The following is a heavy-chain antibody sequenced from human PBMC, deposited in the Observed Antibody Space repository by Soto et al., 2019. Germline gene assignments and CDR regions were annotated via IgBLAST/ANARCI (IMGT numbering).Heavy chain of an antibody. CDR1: GGSISSYY. V-gene: IGHV4-59*01. CDR3: ARGYCSSTICYIWDNWFDP. J-gene: IGHJ5*02. D-gene: IGHD2-2*02. Sequence: QVQLQESGPGLVKPSETLSLTCTVSGGSISSYYWSWIRQPPGKGLEWIGYIYYSGRTNYNPSLKSRVTISVHTSKNQFSLKLSSVTASDTAVYYCARGYCSSTICYIWDNWFDPWCQGTRVTVSS. CDR2: IYYSGRT.